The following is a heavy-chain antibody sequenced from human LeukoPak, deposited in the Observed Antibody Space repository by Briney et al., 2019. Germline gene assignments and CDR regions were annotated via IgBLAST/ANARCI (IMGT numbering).Heavy chain of an antibody. J-gene: IGHJ4*02. CDR3: ARTDGYPYYFDY. D-gene: IGHD5-18*01. Sequence: GGSLRLSRAASGFTFSDYYMSWIRPAPGKGLEWVSYISSSSSYTNYADSVKGRFTISRDNAKNSLYLQMNSLRAEDTAVYYCARTDGYPYYFDYWGQGTLVTVSS. CDR2: ISSSSSYT. CDR1: GFTFSDYY. V-gene: IGHV3-11*03.